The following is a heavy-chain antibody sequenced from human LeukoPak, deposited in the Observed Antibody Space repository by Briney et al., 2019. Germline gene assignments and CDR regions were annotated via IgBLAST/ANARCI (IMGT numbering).Heavy chain of an antibody. D-gene: IGHD6-19*01. CDR2: IRSKSHNYAT. J-gene: IGHJ4*02. CDR3: IRLIREQSSGWD. V-gene: IGHV3-73*01. Sequence: PGGSLKLSCAASGFAFSGSFMHWARQTSGKGLEWVGRIRSKSHNYATTYAASVKGRFTVSRDGSKNTVYLQMDSLKTEDTAVYYCIRLIREQSSGWDWGQGTLVTVSS. CDR1: GFAFSGSF.